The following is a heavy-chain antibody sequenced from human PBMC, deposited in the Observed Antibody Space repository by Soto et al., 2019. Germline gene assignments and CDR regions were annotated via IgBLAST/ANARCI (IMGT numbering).Heavy chain of an antibody. D-gene: IGHD4-17*01. CDR3: GREGRLL. V-gene: IGHV3-33*01. CDR1: GFTFSSYG. J-gene: IGHJ6*02. CDR2: IWYDGSNK. Sequence: QVQLVESGGGVVQPGRSLRLSCAASGFTFSSYGMHWVRQAPGKGLEGVAVIWYDGSNKYYADSVKGRFTISRDNSKNTLYLQMNSLGAEDTAVYYCGREGRLLWGQGTTVTVSS.